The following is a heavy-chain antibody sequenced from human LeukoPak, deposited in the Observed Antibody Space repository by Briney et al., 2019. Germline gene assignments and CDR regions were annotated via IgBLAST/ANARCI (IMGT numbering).Heavy chain of an antibody. CDR2: ISDNGGST. D-gene: IGHD1-1*01. V-gene: IGHV3-64D*06. CDR1: GFNLRSHA. Sequence: GGSLRLSCSASGFNLRSHAMHWVRQAPGKGLEYISRISDNGGSTYYADSVKGRFTISRDNSKNTLYLQMSSLRAVDTAVYYCVKDNEAGGSPFDRWGQGTLVTVSS. J-gene: IGHJ4*02. CDR3: VKDNEAGGSPFDR.